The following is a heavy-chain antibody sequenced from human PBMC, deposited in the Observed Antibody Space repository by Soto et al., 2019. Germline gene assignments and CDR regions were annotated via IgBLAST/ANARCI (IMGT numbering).Heavy chain of an antibody. CDR3: TRENIENSDGLYDAFDI. Sequence: ASVKVSCKTSGYTFTDYYTHWVRQAPGQGLEWMGWMNPKSGGAYFAQKFQGRVTLTRDTSIGTAYIEVNSLTSDDTAVYFCTRENIENSDGLYDAFDIWGQGITVTVSS. CDR2: MNPKSGGA. CDR1: GYTFTDYY. V-gene: IGHV1-2*02. J-gene: IGHJ3*02. D-gene: IGHD5-18*01.